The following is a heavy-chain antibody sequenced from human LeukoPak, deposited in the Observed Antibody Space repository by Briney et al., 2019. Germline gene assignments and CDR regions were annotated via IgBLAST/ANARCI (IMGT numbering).Heavy chain of an antibody. CDR3: ASDHDYGDHSWVYYFDH. Sequence: VASVKVSCKAFGYTFTSNYMHWVRQAPGQGPEWMGVISPSGGSTTYAQKFQGRVTMTRDTSVSTAYMGLGRLRSDDTAVYYCASDHDYGDHSWVYYFDHWGQGTLVTVSS. V-gene: IGHV1-2*02. CDR1: GYTFTSNY. D-gene: IGHD4-17*01. CDR2: ISPSGGST. J-gene: IGHJ4*02.